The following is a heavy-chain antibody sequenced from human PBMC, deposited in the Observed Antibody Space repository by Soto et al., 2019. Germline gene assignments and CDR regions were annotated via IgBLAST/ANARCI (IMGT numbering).Heavy chain of an antibody. Sequence: LRLSCAASGFTFSSYAMSWVRQAPGKGLEWVSAISGSGGSTYYADSVKGRFTISRDNSKNTLYLQMNSLRAEDTAVYYCAKDTTYYYDSSGYYYFDYWGQGTLVTVSS. V-gene: IGHV3-23*01. D-gene: IGHD3-22*01. CDR2: ISGSGGST. J-gene: IGHJ4*02. CDR3: AKDTTYYYDSSGYYYFDY. CDR1: GFTFSSYA.